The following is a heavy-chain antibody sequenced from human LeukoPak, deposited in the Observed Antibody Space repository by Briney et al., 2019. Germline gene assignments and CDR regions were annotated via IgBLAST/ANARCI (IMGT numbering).Heavy chain of an antibody. CDR2: MNPNSGNT. CDR3: ARGLLDSSGYRYYYYMDV. CDR1: GYTFTSYD. D-gene: IGHD3-22*01. J-gene: IGHJ6*03. V-gene: IGHV1-8*03. Sequence: ASVKVSCKASGYTFTSYDINWVRQATGQGLEWMVWMNPNSGNTGYAQKFQGRVTITRNTSISTAYMELSSLRSEDTAVYYCARGLLDSSGYRYYYYMDVWGRGTTVTVSS.